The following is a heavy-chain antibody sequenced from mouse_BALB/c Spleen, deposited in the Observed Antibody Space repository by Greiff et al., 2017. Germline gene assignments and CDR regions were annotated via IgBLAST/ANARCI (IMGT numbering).Heavy chain of an antibody. CDR2: ISYSGST. CDR1: GYSFTSYYA. D-gene: IGHD1-2*01. J-gene: IGHJ2*01. CDR3: ARSHEDGYHLEY. V-gene: IGHV3-2*02. Sequence: EVKLEESGPGLVKPSQSLSLSCTASGYSFTSYYACYWIRQPPGNKLGWMGFISYSGSTSYNPSLKSRISITRDTSKNQFFVQLNSVTTEDTATYYGARSHEDGYHLEYWGQGTTLTVSS.